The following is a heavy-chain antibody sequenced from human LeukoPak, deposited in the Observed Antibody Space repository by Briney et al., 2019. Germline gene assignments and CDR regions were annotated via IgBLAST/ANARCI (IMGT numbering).Heavy chain of an antibody. CDR3: AVAAAGTCDY. CDR2: IIPIFGTA. D-gene: IGHD6-13*01. CDR1: GVTFSSYA. Sequence: SLNLSCTASGVTFSSYAISWVRQAPGQGLEWMGGIIPIFGTANYAQKFQGRVTITADESTSTAYMELSSLRSEDTAVYYCAVAAAGTCDYWGQGTLVTVSS. J-gene: IGHJ4*02. V-gene: IGHV1-69*01.